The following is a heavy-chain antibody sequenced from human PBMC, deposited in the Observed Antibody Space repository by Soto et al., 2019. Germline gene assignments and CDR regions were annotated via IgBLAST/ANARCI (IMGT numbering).Heavy chain of an antibody. CDR3: AKASSWYPIFDY. Sequence: EVQLLESGGGLVQPGGSLRLSCAASGFTFSSYAMTWVRQAPGKGLEWVSSLTANGGSTYYADSVKGRFTISRDNSGDTLYLQMSRLRAEDTAVYYCAKASSWYPIFDYWGQGTLVTVSS. CDR1: GFTFSSYA. J-gene: IGHJ4*02. CDR2: LTANGGST. D-gene: IGHD6-13*01. V-gene: IGHV3-23*01.